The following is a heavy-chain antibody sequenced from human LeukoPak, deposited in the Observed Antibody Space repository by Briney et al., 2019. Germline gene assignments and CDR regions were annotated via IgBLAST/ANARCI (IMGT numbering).Heavy chain of an antibody. D-gene: IGHD2-21*01. V-gene: IGHV3-7*01. CDR2: IKQDGSEK. CDR1: GFTFSSYW. J-gene: IGHJ4*02. CDR3: ARFRWGWLTKYYFDY. Sequence: GGSLRLSCAASGFTFSSYWMSWVRQAPGKGLEWVANIKQDGSEKYYVDSVKGRFTISRDNAKNSLYLQMNSLRAEDTAVYYCARFRWGWLTKYYFDYWGQGTLVTVSS.